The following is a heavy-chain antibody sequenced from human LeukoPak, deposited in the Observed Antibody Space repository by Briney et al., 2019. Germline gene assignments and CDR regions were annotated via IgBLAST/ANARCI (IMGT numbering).Heavy chain of an antibody. D-gene: IGHD7-27*01. Sequence: GGSLRLSCAASGFTFSDYYMSWIRQAPGKGLEWVSYISSSGSTIYYADSVKGRFTISRDNAKNSLYLQMNSLRAEDTAVYYCARDCLILRLPDKWGAYYFDYWGQGTLVTVSS. J-gene: IGHJ4*02. V-gene: IGHV3-11*01. CDR2: ISSSGSTI. CDR3: ARDCLILRLPDKWGAYYFDY. CDR1: GFTFSDYY.